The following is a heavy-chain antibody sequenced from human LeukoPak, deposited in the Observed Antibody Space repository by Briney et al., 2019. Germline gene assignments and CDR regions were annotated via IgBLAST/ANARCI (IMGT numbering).Heavy chain of an antibody. CDR2: IIPILGIA. Sequence: SVKVSCKASGGTFSSYAISWVRQAPGQGREWMGRIIPILGIAKYAQKFQGRVTITADKSTSTAYMELSSLRSEDTAVYYCARDRGDDNCGGDCTSYYYYYYGMDVWGQGTTVTVSS. CDR3: ARDRGDDNCGGDCTSYYYYYYGMDV. J-gene: IGHJ6*02. D-gene: IGHD2-21*02. CDR1: GGTFSSYA. V-gene: IGHV1-69*04.